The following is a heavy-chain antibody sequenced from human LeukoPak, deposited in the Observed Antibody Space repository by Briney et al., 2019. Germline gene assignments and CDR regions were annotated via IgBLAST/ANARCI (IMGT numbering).Heavy chain of an antibody. D-gene: IGHD3-22*01. J-gene: IGHJ4*02. CDR2: ISGSGGST. Sequence: PGGSLRLSCAASGFTFSSYAMSWVRQAPGKGLEWVSAISGSGGSTYYADSVKGRFTISRDNSKNTLYLQMNSLRAEDTAVYYCAKARYDSSGYYYFDYWGQGTLVTVSS. V-gene: IGHV3-23*01. CDR3: AKARYDSSGYYYFDY. CDR1: GFTFSSYA.